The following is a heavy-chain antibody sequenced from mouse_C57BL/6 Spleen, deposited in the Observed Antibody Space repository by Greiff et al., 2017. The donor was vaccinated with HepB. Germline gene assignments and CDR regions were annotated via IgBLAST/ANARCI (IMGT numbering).Heavy chain of an antibody. D-gene: IGHD1-1*01. V-gene: IGHV1-52*01. CDR1: GYTFTSYW. CDR3: ARRGSSLAYAMDY. J-gene: IGHJ4*01. Sequence: QVQLQQPGAELVRPGSSVKLSCKASGYTFTSYWMHWVKQRPIQGLEWIGNIDPSDSETHYNQKFKDKATLTVDKSSSTAYMQLSSLTSEDSAVYYCARRGSSLAYAMDYWGQGTSVTVSS. CDR2: IDPSDSET.